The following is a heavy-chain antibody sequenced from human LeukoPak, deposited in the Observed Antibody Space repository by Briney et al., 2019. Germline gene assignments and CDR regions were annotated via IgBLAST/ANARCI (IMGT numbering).Heavy chain of an antibody. CDR3: ARGGPSRDILTGPVEVSTRPFDY. J-gene: IGHJ4*02. CDR2: INHSGST. Sequence: KPSETLSLTCAVYGGSFSGYYWSWIRQPPGKGLEWIGEINHSGSTNYNPSLKSRVTISVDTSKNQFSLKLSSVTAADTAVYYCARGGPSRDILTGPVEVSTRPFDYWGQGTLVTVSS. V-gene: IGHV4-34*01. CDR1: GGSFSGYY. D-gene: IGHD3-9*01.